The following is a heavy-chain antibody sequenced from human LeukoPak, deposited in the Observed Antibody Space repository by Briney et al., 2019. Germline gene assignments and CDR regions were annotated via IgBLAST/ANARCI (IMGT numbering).Heavy chain of an antibody. V-gene: IGHV1-69*04. CDR1: GGTFSSYA. D-gene: IGHD2-2*01. J-gene: IGHJ6*02. CDR2: IIPILGIA. Sequence: SVKVSCKASGGTFSSYAISWVRQAPGQGLEWMGRIIPILGIANYAQKFQGRVTITADKSTSTAYMELSSLRSDDTAVYYCARDYIPAGIYYYGMDVWGQGTTVTVSS. CDR3: ARDYIPAGIYYYGMDV.